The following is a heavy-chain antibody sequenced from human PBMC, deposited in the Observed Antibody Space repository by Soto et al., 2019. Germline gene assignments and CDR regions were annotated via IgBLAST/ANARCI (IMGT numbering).Heavy chain of an antibody. J-gene: IGHJ4*02. V-gene: IGHV4-31*03. CDR2: IYYSGST. CDR1: GGSISSGGYY. D-gene: IGHD1-26*01. CDR3: SGILSWSPGGTLRY. Sequence: QVQLQESGPGLVKPSQTLSLTCTVSGGSISSGGYYWSWIRQHPGKGLEWIGYIYYSGSTYYNPSPKGRVNISVKPFKNPFPLKLSSFTAPDPAVFYCSGILSWSPGGTLRYWGQGTLVTVSS.